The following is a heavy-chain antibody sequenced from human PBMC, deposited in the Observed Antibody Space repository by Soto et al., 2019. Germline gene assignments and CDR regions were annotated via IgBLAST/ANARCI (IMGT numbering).Heavy chain of an antibody. CDR3: ARSGYSYGSPQYYFDY. J-gene: IGHJ4*02. V-gene: IGHV3-33*01. CDR1: GFTFSSYG. CDR2: IWYDGSNK. Sequence: GGSLRLSCAASGFTFSSYGMHWVRQAPGKGLEWVAVIWYDGSNKYYADSVKGRFTISRDNSKNTLYLQMNSLRAEDTAVYYCARSGYSYGSPQYYFDYWGQGTLVTVSS. D-gene: IGHD5-18*01.